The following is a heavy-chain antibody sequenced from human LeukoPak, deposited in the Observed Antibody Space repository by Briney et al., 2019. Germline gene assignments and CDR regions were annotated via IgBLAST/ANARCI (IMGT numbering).Heavy chain of an antibody. CDR1: GFTFSNYY. CDR2: ISSSGSTI. CDR3: ARGRSSGSGSYYPQVFDY. J-gene: IGHJ4*02. D-gene: IGHD3-10*01. V-gene: IGHV3-11*01. Sequence: PGGSLRLSCAASGFTFSNYYMSWIRRAPGKGLEWVSYISSSGSTIYYADSVKGRFTISRDNAKNSLYLQMNSLRAEDTAVYYCARGRSSGSGSYYPQVFDYWGQGTLVTVSS.